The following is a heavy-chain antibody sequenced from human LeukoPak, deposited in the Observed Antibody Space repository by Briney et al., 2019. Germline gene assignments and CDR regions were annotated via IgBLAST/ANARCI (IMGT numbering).Heavy chain of an antibody. CDR2: IYYSENT. D-gene: IGHD3-22*01. Sequence: SETLSLTCTVSGGSISSYSWSWIRPPPGKGLEWIGFIYYSENTNYNPSLKSRVTISVDTSKNQFSLKLTSVTAADTAVYYCARHTIDYDSGGDYFDYWGQGTLVTVSS. CDR3: ARHTIDYDSGGDYFDY. V-gene: IGHV4-59*08. CDR1: GGSISSYS. J-gene: IGHJ4*02.